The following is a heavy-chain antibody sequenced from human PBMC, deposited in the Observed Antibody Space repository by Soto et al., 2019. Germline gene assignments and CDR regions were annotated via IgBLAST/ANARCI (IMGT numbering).Heavy chain of an antibody. J-gene: IGHJ4*02. CDR1: GGSISSPSYN. CDR2: IFHRGST. V-gene: IGHV4-39*01. CDR3: TTVASGHFDS. Sequence: QLQESGPGLLKPSETLSLTCTVSGGSISSPSYNWGWVRQPPGKGPEWIRTIFHRGSTHYNPSLGGRLAMSVDTSKSQVSLTLTSVTAADTAVYYCTTVASGHFDSWGQGAQVTVSS. D-gene: IGHD2-15*01.